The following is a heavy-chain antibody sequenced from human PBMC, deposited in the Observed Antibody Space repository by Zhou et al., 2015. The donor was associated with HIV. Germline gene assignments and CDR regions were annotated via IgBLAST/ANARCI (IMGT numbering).Heavy chain of an antibody. Sequence: QVQLVQSGAEVKKPGSSVKVSCKASGGTFSSYAISWVRQAPGQGLEWMGGIIPIFGTANYAQKFQGRVTITADESTSTAYMELSSLRSEDTAVYYCARDSSTVRGEWDYYYGMDVWGPRGPRVTVSS. CDR1: GGTFSSYA. V-gene: IGHV1-69*01. D-gene: IGHD3-10*01. CDR3: ARDSSTVRGEWDYYYGMDV. CDR2: IIPIFGTA. J-gene: IGHJ6*01.